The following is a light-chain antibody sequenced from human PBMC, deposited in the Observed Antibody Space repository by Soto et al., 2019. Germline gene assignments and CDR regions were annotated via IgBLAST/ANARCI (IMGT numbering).Light chain of an antibody. J-gene: IGKJ2*01. CDR2: AAS. CDR1: QSVSTN. V-gene: IGKV3-15*01. Sequence: ETVMTQSPATLSVSPGERVTLSCRASQSVSTNLAWYQQKSGQAPRLLIYAASTRATGVPARFSGSGSGTDFTLTISSLESEDFAGYFCQEYSTWPPTYTFGRGTKLEIK. CDR3: QEYSTWPPTYT.